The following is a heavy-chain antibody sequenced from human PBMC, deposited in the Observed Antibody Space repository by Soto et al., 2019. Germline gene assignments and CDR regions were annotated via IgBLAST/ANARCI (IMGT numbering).Heavy chain of an antibody. CDR1: GFTFSSYS. D-gene: IGHD6-19*01. V-gene: IGHV3-48*02. CDR2: ISSSSSTI. Sequence: EVQLVESGGGLVQPGGSLRLSCAASGFTFSSYSMNWVRQAPGKGREWVSYISSSSSTIYYADSVKGRLTISRDNAKNSLYLQMNSLRDEDTAVYYCARTLGHSSGWYELNWFDPWGQGTLVTVSS. J-gene: IGHJ5*02. CDR3: ARTLGHSSGWYELNWFDP.